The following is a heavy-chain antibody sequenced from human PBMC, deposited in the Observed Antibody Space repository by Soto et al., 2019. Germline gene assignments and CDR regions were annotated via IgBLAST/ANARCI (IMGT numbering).Heavy chain of an antibody. J-gene: IGHJ4*02. CDR1: QNIFTSNW. CDR3: AGHGVSFGPFDY. V-gene: IGHV5-51*01. D-gene: IGHD3-3*01. Sequence: XESLKISCRGCQNIFTSNWIGCLRQMPGKGLEWMGVIYPDDSDVKYNPSFQGQVTISVDKSISTAYLQWSRLRDSDTAMYFCAGHGVSFGPFDYWGQGTQVTVSS. CDR2: IYPDDSDV.